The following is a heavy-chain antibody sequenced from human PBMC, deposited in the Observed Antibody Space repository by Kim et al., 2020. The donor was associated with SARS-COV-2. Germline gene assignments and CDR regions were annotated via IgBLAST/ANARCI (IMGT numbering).Heavy chain of an antibody. V-gene: IGHV1-18*01. D-gene: IGHD3-10*01. CDR2: ISAYNGNT. CDR3: ARGDYGSGSPKPYYYYGMDV. Sequence: ASVKVSCKPSGYSFTSYGISWVRQAPGQGLEWMGWISAYNGNTNYAQKLQGRVTMTTDTSTSTAYMELRSLRSDDTAVYYCARGDYGSGSPKPYYYYGMDVWGQGTTVTVSS. CDR1: GYSFTSYG. J-gene: IGHJ6*02.